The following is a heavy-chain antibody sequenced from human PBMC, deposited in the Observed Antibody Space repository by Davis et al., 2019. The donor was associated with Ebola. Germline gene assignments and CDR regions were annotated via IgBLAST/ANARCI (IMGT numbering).Heavy chain of an antibody. CDR2: ISGSGGST. J-gene: IGHJ4*02. CDR3: AKGVTMVQGVIVG. V-gene: IGHV3-23*01. D-gene: IGHD3-10*01. Sequence: GESLKISCAASGFTFSSYAMSWVRQAPGKGLEWVSAISGSGGSTYYADSVKGRFTISRDNSKNTLYLQMNSLRAEDTAVYYCAKGVTMVQGVIVGWGQGTLVTVSS. CDR1: GFTFSSYA.